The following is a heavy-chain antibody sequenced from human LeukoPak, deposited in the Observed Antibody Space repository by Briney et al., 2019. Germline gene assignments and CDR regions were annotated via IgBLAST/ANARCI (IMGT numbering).Heavy chain of an antibody. CDR3: ARHYYDSSGYSDY. V-gene: IGHV4-39*01. Sequence: SETLSLTCTVSGGSISSSSYYWGWIRQPPGKGLEWIGSIYYSGSTYYNPSLKSRVTISVDTSKNQFSLKLSSVTAADTAVYYCARHYYDSSGYSDYWGQGTLVTVSS. J-gene: IGHJ4*02. CDR1: GGSISSSSYY. CDR2: IYYSGST. D-gene: IGHD3-22*01.